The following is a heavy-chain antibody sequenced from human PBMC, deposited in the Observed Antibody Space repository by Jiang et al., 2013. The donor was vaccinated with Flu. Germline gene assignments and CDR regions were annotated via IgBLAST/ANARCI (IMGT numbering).Heavy chain of an antibody. CDR3: TKRVPAGWFDP. V-gene: IGHV4-39*07. CDR1: GGSISSSSYY. D-gene: IGHD6-25*01. J-gene: IGHJ5*02. CDR2: IYYSGST. Sequence: PGLVKPSETLSLTCTVSGGSISSSSYYWGWIRQPPGKGLEWIGSIYYSGSTYYNPSLKSRVTISIDTSKNQFSLKLSSVTAADTAVYYCTKRVPAGWFDPWGQGTRVTVSS.